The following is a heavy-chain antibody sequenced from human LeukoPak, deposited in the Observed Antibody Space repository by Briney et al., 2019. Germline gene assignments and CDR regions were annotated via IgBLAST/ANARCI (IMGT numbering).Heavy chain of an antibody. V-gene: IGHV3-30-3*01. Sequence: GGSLRLSCAASGFTFSSYAMHWVRQAPGKGLEWVAVISYDGSNKYYADSVKGRFTISRDNSKNTLYLQMNSLRAEDTAVYYCSKHRIAVAGRSPYFEDWGQGTLVTVSS. CDR2: ISYDGSNK. CDR1: GFTFSSYA. CDR3: SKHRIAVAGRSPYFED. J-gene: IGHJ4*02. D-gene: IGHD6-19*01.